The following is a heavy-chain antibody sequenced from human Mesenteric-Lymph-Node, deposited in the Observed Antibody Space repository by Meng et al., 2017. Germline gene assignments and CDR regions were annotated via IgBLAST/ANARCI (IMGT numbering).Heavy chain of an antibody. J-gene: IGHJ3*02. CDR1: GGSISSYY. CDR3: ARVPVYYYDSSGYPQRGDAFDI. V-gene: IGHV4-59*01. CDR2: TYYSGST. Sequence: LRLSCTVSGGSISSYYWSWIRQPPGKGLEWIGYTYYSGSTNYNPSLKSRVTISVDTSKNQFSLKLSSVTAADTAVYYCARVPVYYYDSSGYPQRGDAFDIWGQGTMVTVSS. D-gene: IGHD3-22*01.